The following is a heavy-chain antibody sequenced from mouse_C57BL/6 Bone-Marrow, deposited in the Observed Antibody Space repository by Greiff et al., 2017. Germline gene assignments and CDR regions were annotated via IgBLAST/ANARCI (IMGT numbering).Heavy chain of an antibody. CDR1: GYTFTSYG. J-gene: IGHJ3*01. CDR2: IYPRSGNT. CDR3: ARKGNYYGSSPFAY. D-gene: IGHD1-1*01. Sequence: VKLMESGAELARPGASVKLSCKASGYTFTSYGISWVKQRTGQGLEWIGEIYPRSGNTYYNEKFKGKATLTADKSSSTAYMELRSLTSEDSAVYFCARKGNYYGSSPFAYWGQGTLVTVSA. V-gene: IGHV1-81*01.